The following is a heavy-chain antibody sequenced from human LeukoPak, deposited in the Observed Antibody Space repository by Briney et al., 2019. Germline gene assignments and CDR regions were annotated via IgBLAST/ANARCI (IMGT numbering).Heavy chain of an antibody. CDR3: AELGITMIGGV. D-gene: IGHD3-10*02. Sequence: GGSLRLSCAASGFTFSHYGMTWVRQAPGKGLEWVSYISSSGSTIYYADSVKGRFTISRDNAKNSLYLQMNSLRAEDTAVYYCAELGITMIGGVWGKGTTVTISS. CDR2: ISSSGSTI. J-gene: IGHJ6*04. CDR1: GFTFSHYG. V-gene: IGHV3-48*04.